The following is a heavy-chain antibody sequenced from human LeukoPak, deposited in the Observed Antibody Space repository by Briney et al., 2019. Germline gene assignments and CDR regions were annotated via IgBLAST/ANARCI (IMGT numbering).Heavy chain of an antibody. CDR2: VYYSVST. J-gene: IGHJ4*02. CDR1: GGSISSYY. V-gene: IGHV4-59*08. Sequence: SETLSLTCSVSGGSISSYYWTWIRQAPGKGPEWIGYVYYSVSTNYNPSLKSRVSISQDTSKNQVSLKLRSVNAADTAVYYCARGGFYCGDDCYVDYWGKGTLVTVSS. CDR3: ARGGFYCGDDCYVDY. D-gene: IGHD2-21*02.